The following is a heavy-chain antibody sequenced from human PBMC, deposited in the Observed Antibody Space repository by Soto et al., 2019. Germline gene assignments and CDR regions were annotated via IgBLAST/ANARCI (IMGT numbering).Heavy chain of an antibody. Sequence: PGGSLRLSCAASGFTVGTTDMSWVRQAPGEGLEWVSTIDGSGGITYYADSVKGRFTISRDNSRNTVYLQMNSLRGGDTALYYCVKNSGWFNTWGQGALVTVSS. D-gene: IGHD3-10*01. V-gene: IGHV3-23*01. CDR3: VKNSGWFNT. CDR1: GFTVGTTD. CDR2: IDGSGGIT. J-gene: IGHJ5*02.